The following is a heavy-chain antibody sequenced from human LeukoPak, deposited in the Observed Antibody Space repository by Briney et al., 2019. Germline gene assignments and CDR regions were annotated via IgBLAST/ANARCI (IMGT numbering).Heavy chain of an antibody. CDR3: AAYYYDSSAYYHDAFDI. J-gene: IGHJ3*02. D-gene: IGHD3-22*01. Sequence: GGSLRLSCAASGFTFSSYGMHWVRQAPGKGLVWVSRINSDGSSTSYADSVKGRFTISKDNAKNTLYLQMNSLRAEDTAVYYCAAYYYDSSAYYHDAFDIWGQGTMVTVSS. CDR2: INSDGSST. CDR1: GFTFSSYG. V-gene: IGHV3-74*01.